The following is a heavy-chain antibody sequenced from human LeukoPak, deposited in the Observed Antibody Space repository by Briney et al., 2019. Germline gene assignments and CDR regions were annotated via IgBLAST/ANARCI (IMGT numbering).Heavy chain of an antibody. CDR1: GGSISSGGYS. D-gene: IGHD3-10*01. V-gene: IGHV4-31*03. CDR2: IYYSGST. CDR3: AREIRVRVSGGFDP. J-gene: IGHJ5*02. Sequence: SQTLSLTCTVSGGSISSGGYSWSWIRQHPGKGLEWIGYIYYSGSTYYNPPLKSRVTISVDTSKNQFSLKLSSVTAADTAVYYCAREIRVRVSGGFDPWGQGTLVTVSS.